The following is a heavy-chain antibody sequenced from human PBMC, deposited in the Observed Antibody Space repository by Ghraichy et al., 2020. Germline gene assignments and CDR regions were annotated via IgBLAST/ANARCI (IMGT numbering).Heavy chain of an antibody. J-gene: IGHJ4*02. D-gene: IGHD6-19*01. CDR2: IYYSGST. Sequence: SETLSLTCTVSGGSSSSSSHYWGWIRQPPGKGLEWIGSIYYSGSTYYNPSLKSRVTISVDTSKNQFSLNLSSMTAADTAVYYCARTGSSSGWPIDYWGQGPLFPFSS. CDR1: GGSSSSSSHY. V-gene: IGHV4-39*01. CDR3: ARTGSSSGWPIDY.